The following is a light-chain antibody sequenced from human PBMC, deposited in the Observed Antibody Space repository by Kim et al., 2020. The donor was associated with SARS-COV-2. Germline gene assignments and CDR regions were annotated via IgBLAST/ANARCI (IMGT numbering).Light chain of an antibody. V-gene: IGLV1-40*01. CDR2: NNN. CDR3: QSFDSRLTGSV. CDR1: SSNIGAGYD. J-gene: IGLJ3*02. Sequence: RITISCTGSSSNIGAGYDVHWYRQLPGTAPKRVIYNNNNRPSGVPDRFSGSNSGTSASLVITGLQAEDEADYYCQSFDSRLTGSVFGGGTQLTVL.